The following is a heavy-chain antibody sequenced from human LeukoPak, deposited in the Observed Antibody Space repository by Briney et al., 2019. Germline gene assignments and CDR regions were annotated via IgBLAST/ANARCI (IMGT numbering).Heavy chain of an antibody. D-gene: IGHD2-21*02. V-gene: IGHV4-4*09. Sequence: ASETLSLTCSVSGASISSDYGSWIRQPPGKGLEWIGNIYSSETTTYNPSLRSRATISGDTSKNQFSLKLSSVTAADTAVYYCARHFPYCGGDCPYYYMDVWGKGTTVTVSS. CDR2: IYSSETT. CDR3: ARHFPYCGGDCPYYYMDV. CDR1: GASISSDY. J-gene: IGHJ6*03.